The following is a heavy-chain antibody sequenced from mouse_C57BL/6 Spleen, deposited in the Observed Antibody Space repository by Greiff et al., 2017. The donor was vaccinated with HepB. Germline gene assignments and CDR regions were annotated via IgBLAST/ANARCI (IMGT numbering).Heavy chain of an antibody. CDR3: ARGDYGSSAYYFDY. Sequence: VQLQQPGAELVMPGASVKLSCKASGYTFTSYWMHWVKQSPGQGLEWIGEIDPSDSYTNYNQKFKGKSTLTVDKSSSTAYMQLSSLTSEDSAVYYCARGDYGSSAYYFDYWGQGTTLTVSS. V-gene: IGHV1-69*01. J-gene: IGHJ2*01. CDR2: IDPSDSYT. CDR1: GYTFTSYW. D-gene: IGHD1-1*01.